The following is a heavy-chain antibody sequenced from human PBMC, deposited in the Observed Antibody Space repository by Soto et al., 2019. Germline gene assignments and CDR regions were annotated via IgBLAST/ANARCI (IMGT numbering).Heavy chain of an antibody. D-gene: IGHD2-15*01. CDR2: ISYDGSNK. J-gene: IGHJ3*02. CDR3: AKFGDIVVVVAATEYAFDI. CDR1: GFTFSSYG. V-gene: IGHV3-30*18. Sequence: GGSLRLSCAASGFTFSSYGMHWVRQAPGKGLEWVAVISYDGSNKYYADSVKGRFTISRDNSKNTLYLQMNSLRAEDTAVYYCAKFGDIVVVVAATEYAFDIWGQGTMVTVSS.